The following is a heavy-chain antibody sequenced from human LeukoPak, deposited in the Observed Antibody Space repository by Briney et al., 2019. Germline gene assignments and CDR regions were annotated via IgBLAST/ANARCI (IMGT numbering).Heavy chain of an antibody. CDR2: ISAYNGNT. CDR3: ARVGFADFYDYVWGSHRTPDY. Sequence: ASVKVSCKASGYTFTSYGISWVRQAPGQGLEWMGWISAYNGNTNYAQKLQGRVTMTTDTSTSTAYMELRSLRSDDTAVYYCARVGFADFYDYVWGSHRTPDYWGQGTLVTVSS. V-gene: IGHV1-18*01. CDR1: GYTFTSYG. J-gene: IGHJ4*02. D-gene: IGHD3-16*02.